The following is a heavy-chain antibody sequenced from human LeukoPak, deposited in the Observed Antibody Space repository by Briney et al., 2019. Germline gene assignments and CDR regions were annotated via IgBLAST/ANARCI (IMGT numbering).Heavy chain of an antibody. J-gene: IGHJ4*02. Sequence: ASVKVSCKASGYTFTSYGISWVRQAPGQGLEWMGWISAYNGNTNYAQKLQGRVTMTTDTSTSTAYMELRSLRSDDTAVYYCARDPDDYGGNPHYFDYWGQGTLVTVSS. CDR3: ARDPDDYGGNPHYFDY. CDR2: ISAYNGNT. CDR1: GYTFTSYG. V-gene: IGHV1-18*01. D-gene: IGHD4-23*01.